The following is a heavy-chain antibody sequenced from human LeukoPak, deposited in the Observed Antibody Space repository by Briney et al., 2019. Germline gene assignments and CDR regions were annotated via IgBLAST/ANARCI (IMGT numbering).Heavy chain of an antibody. J-gene: IGHJ4*02. Sequence: SETLSLTCTVSGGSISSYFWSWIRQPPGKGLEWIAEIDHSGRTNFNRSLKSRVTTSVDTSKNHFSLKLSSVTAADTAVYYCARKGLTKPLSVAVDFDSWAQGTLVTVSS. CDR3: ARKGLTKPLSVAVDFDS. CDR1: GGSISSYF. CDR2: IDHSGRT. V-gene: IGHV4-34*01. D-gene: IGHD6-19*01.